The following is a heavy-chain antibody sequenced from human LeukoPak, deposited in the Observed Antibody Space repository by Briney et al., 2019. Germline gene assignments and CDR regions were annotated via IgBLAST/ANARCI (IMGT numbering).Heavy chain of an antibody. V-gene: IGHV3-7*01. D-gene: IGHD2-2*01. Sequence: GGSLRLSRAASGFTFCSYLMSWGRQGPGKGLEGVANIKQDGSEKYYVDSVMGRFTISRDNAKNSLYLQMNSLRAEDTAVYYCAREAHCSSTSCYLYYFDYWGQGTLVTVSS. J-gene: IGHJ4*02. CDR1: GFTFCSYL. CDR3: AREAHCSSTSCYLYYFDY. CDR2: IKQDGSEK.